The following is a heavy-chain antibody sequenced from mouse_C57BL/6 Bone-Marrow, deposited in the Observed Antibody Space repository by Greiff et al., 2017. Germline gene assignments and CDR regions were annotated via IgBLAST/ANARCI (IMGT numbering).Heavy chain of an antibody. V-gene: IGHV1-19*01. Sequence: EVQLQQSGPVLVKPGASVKMSCKASGYTFTDYYMNWVKQSHGKSLEWIGVINPYNGGTSYNQKFKGKATLTADKSSSTAYMQLNSLTSEDSAVYFCAREDPLYYFDYWGQGTTLTVSS. J-gene: IGHJ2*01. CDR1: GYTFTDYY. CDR2: INPYNGGT. CDR3: AREDPLYYFDY.